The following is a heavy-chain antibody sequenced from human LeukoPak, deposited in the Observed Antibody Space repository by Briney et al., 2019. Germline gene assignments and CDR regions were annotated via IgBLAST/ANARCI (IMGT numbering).Heavy chain of an antibody. V-gene: IGHV3-33*06. CDR1: GFTFSSYG. D-gene: IGHD5-24*01. Sequence: GGSLRLSCAASGFTFSSYGMHWVRQAPGKELEWVAVIWYDGSNKYYADSVKGRFTISRDNSKNTLYLQMNSLRAEDTAVYYCAKGGQSWLPYFDYWGQGTLVTVSS. CDR3: AKGGQSWLPYFDY. CDR2: IWYDGSNK. J-gene: IGHJ4*02.